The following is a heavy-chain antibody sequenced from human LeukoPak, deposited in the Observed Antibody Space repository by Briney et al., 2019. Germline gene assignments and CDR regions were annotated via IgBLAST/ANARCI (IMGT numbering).Heavy chain of an antibody. D-gene: IGHD3-3*01. CDR2: ISYDGSGI. J-gene: IGHJ4*02. V-gene: IGHV3-30*03. CDR3: ARATYYDFWSGYYGALDY. Sequence: GGSLRLSCAASGFTFSRYSIHWVRQAPGKGLEWVAVISYDGSGIHYADSVRGRFTISRDNAKNSLYLQMNSLRAEDTAVYYCARATYYDFWSGYYGALDYWGQGTLVTVSS. CDR1: GFTFSRYS.